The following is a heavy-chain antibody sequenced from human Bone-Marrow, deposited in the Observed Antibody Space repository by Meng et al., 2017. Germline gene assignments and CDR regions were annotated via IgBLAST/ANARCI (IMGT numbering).Heavy chain of an antibody. CDR3: SRGGMDV. J-gene: IGHJ6*02. CDR2: ISSNGGST. V-gene: IGHV3-64*01. CDR1: GFTFSSYV. Sequence: GGPLRLSCAASGFTFSSYVIHWVRQAPGKGLEYVTGISSNGGSTYYANSVKGRFSISRDNSKNTVHLQMGSLRAEDMAVYHCSRGGMDVWGQGTTVTVSS.